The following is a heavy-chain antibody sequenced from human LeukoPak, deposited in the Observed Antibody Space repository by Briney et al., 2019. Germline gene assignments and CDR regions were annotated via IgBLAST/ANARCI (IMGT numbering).Heavy chain of an antibody. J-gene: IGHJ4*02. V-gene: IGHV3-23*01. CDR3: AKCLAAAGTCYFDY. CDR2: ISGSGGST. D-gene: IGHD6-13*01. CDR1: GFTFSSYA. Sequence: GGSLRLSCAASGFTFSSYAMSWVRQAPGKGLEWVSGISGSGGSTYYADSVKGRFTISRDNSKNTLYLQMNSLRAEDTVVYFCAKCLAAAGTCYFDYWGQGTLVSVSS.